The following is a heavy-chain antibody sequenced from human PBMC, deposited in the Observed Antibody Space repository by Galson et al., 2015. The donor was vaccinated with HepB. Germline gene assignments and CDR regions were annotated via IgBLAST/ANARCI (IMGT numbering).Heavy chain of an antibody. CDR3: ARQCGVVVAATPGLSYYYGMDV. CDR1: GYSFTSYW. J-gene: IGHJ6*02. CDR2: IYPGDSDT. D-gene: IGHD2-15*01. V-gene: IGHV5-51*01. Sequence: QSGAEVKKPGESLKISCKGSGYSFTSYWIGCVRQMPGKGLEWMGIIYPGDSDTRYSPSFQGQVTISADKSISTAYLQWSSLKAADTAMYYCARQCGVVVAATPGLSYYYGMDVWGQGTTVTVSS.